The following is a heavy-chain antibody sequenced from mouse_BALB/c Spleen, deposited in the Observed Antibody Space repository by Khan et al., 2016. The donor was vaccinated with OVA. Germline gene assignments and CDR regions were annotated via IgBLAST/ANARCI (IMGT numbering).Heavy chain of an antibody. CDR1: GYTFTSYF. D-gene: IGHD3-2*01. Sequence: QVQLQQSGAELVKPGASVKLSCKASGYTFTSYFMYWVKQRPGQGLEWIGEINPSNGGTNFNEKFKSKATLTVDKSSSTAYMQLSSLTSEDSAVYYCTRRGTARTTHWFAYWGQGTLVTVSA. CDR2: INPSNGGT. V-gene: IGHV1S81*02. J-gene: IGHJ3*01. CDR3: TRRGTARTTHWFAY.